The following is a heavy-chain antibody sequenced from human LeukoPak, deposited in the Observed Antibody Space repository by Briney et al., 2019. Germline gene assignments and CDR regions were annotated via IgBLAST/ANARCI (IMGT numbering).Heavy chain of an antibody. CDR3: ARDHYYDGRGRFDP. V-gene: IGHV4-39*07. CDR1: GGSVTTGTYH. Sequence: SETLSLTCSVSGGSVTTGTYHWAWIRQPPGKGLEWIGSAYFDGGTHYNQSLQSRVAISVDTSKNQYSLRLSSVTAADTAVYYCARDHYYDGRGRFDPWGQGILVTVSS. D-gene: IGHD3-16*01. CDR2: AYFDGGT. J-gene: IGHJ5*02.